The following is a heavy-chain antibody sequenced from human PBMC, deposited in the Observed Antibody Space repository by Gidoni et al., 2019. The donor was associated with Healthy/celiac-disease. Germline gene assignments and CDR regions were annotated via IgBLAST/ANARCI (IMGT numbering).Heavy chain of an antibody. V-gene: IGHV3-30*18. CDR3: AKAGRQMTTVTTAGY. CDR1: GFTFRSYG. J-gene: IGHJ4*02. CDR2: ISYDGSNK. D-gene: IGHD4-17*01. Sequence: QVQLVESGGGVVQPGRFLSLSCAASGFTFRSYGMHWVRQAPGKGLEWVAVISYDGSNKYYADAVKGRFTISRDNSKNTLYLQMNSLRAEDTAVYYCAKAGRQMTTVTTAGYWGQGTLVTVSS.